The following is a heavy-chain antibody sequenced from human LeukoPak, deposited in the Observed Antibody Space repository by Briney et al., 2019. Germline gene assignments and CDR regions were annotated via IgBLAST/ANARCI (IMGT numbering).Heavy chain of an antibody. Sequence: GETLRLSCAASGFTFSSHGMNWVRQAPGKGLEWVSGISGSGGNTYYADSVKGRFTISGDNSKNTLYLQMNSLRAEDTAVYYCAKDDNYIRFLSWGQGTLVTVSS. CDR2: ISGSGGNT. CDR3: AKDDNYIRFLS. D-gene: IGHD3-16*01. J-gene: IGHJ5*02. V-gene: IGHV3-23*01. CDR1: GFTFSSHG.